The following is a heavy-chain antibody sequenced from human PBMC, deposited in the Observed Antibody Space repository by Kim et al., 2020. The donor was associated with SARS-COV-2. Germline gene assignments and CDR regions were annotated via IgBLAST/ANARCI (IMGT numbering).Heavy chain of an antibody. D-gene: IGHD3-22*01. J-gene: IGHJ3*02. CDR3: ARLGYYDSSGRKNYAFDI. Sequence: GASLQISCKGSGYSFTSYWISWVRQMPGKGLEWMGRIDPSDSYTNYSPSFQGHVTISADKSISTAYLQWSSLKASDTAMYYCARLGYYDSSGRKNYAFDIWGQGTMVTVSS. CDR2: IDPSDSYT. V-gene: IGHV5-10-1*01. CDR1: GYSFTSYW.